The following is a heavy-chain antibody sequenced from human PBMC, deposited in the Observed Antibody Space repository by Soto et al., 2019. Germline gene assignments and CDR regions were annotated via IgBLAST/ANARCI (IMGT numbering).Heavy chain of an antibody. CDR2: IFPANSDT. CDR1: GFSFTNYW. Sequence: GESMKISCKGSGFSFTNYWIGWVRQMPGKGLEWMGIIFPANSDTRYGPSFQGQVTISVDKSVNTAYLQWISLKASDTAMYFCARVIVPQVSTMGVMDVWGQGTTVTVSS. CDR3: ARVIVPQVSTMGVMDV. J-gene: IGHJ6*02. D-gene: IGHD2-21*01. V-gene: IGHV5-51*01.